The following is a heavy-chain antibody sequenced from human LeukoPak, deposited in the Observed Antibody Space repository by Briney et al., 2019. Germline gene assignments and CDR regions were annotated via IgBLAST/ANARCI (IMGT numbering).Heavy chain of an antibody. CDR3: ARDRRRGAFDI. J-gene: IGHJ3*02. Sequence: GGSLRLSCAASGFTFSSYGMHWVRQAPGKGLEWVAVISYDGSNKYYADSVKGRFTISRDNAKNSLYLQMNSLRAEDTAVYYCARDRRRGAFDIWGQGTMVTVSS. V-gene: IGHV3-30*03. CDR1: GFTFSSYG. CDR2: ISYDGSNK.